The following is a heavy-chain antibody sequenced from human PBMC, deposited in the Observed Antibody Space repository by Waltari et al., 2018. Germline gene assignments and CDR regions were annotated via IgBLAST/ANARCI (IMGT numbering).Heavy chain of an antibody. Sequence: QVQLVQSGAEVKKPGASVQVSCKASGYTFTGSHMPWVRQAPGQGLEWRGWINPNSGGTNYAQKFQGRVTMTRDTSISTAYMELSRLRSDDTAVYYCARAPYNWNNYFDYWGQGTLVTVSS. J-gene: IGHJ4*02. V-gene: IGHV1-2*02. CDR1: GYTFTGSH. D-gene: IGHD1-20*01. CDR2: INPNSGGT. CDR3: ARAPYNWNNYFDY.